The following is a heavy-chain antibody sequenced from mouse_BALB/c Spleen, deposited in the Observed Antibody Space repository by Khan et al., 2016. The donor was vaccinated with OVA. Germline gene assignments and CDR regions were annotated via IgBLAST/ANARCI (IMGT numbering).Heavy chain of an antibody. J-gene: IGHJ3*01. Sequence: EVQLQESGPGLVKPSQSLSLTCTVTGYSITSDYAWNWIRQFPGNKLELMGYIGYSGSTSSNPSLKSRISITRDTSKNQFFLRLNSVTNEDTATYYCARLGPGFAYWGQGTLVTVSA. V-gene: IGHV3-2*02. CDR3: ARLGPGFAY. CDR1: GYSITSDYA. CDR2: IGYSGST. D-gene: IGHD4-1*01.